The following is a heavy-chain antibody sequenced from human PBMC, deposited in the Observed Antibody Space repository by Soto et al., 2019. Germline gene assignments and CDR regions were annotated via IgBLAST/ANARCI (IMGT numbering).Heavy chain of an antibody. CDR2: IYYSGTT. V-gene: IGHV4-39*01. J-gene: IGHJ6*03. Sequence: QVQLQESGPGLVKPSETLSLTCTVSGGSISSSNYYWVWIRQTPEKGLEWTGSIYYSGTTYYNPSLKSRVTISVDTSKNQFSLNLRSVTAADTAMYYCAKSYGDYGDYYYLDVWGKGTTVTVSS. CDR1: GGSISSSNYY. D-gene: IGHD4-17*01. CDR3: AKSYGDYGDYYYLDV.